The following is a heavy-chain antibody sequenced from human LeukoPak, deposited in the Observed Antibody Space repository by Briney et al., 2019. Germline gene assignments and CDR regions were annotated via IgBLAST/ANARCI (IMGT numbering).Heavy chain of an antibody. D-gene: IGHD5-18*01. CDR3: ATVGYSYGPEHNYYFDY. J-gene: IGHJ4*02. CDR2: IRFDGSNK. V-gene: IGHV3-30*02. Sequence: GGSLRLSCAASGFTFSSYGMHWVRQAPGKGLEWVAFIRFDGSNKYYADSVKGRFTISRDSSENTLYLQMNSLRAEDTAVYYCATVGYSYGPEHNYYFDYWGQGTLVTVSS. CDR1: GFTFSSYG.